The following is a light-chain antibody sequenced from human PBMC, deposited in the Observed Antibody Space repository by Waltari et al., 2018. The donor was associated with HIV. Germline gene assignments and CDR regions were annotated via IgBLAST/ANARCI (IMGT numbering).Light chain of an antibody. CDR3: SSYAGNNNYV. Sequence: QPALPQPHSASGSPGQSVPTSCPGTSRAIGTHTYVSWYQQHPGRAPNLLIYEVNKRPSGVPDRFSGSKSANTASLTVSGLQVADEADYYCSSYAGNNNYVFGTGTRVTVL. CDR1: SRAIGTHTY. CDR2: EVN. V-gene: IGLV2-8*01. J-gene: IGLJ1*01.